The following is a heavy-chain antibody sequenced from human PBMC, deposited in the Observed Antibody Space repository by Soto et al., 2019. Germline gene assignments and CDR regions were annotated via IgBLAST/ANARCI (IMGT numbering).Heavy chain of an antibody. Sequence: SETLSLTCTVSGGSISSYYWSWIRQPAGKGLERIGRIYTSGSTNYNPSLKSRVTMSVDTSKNQFSLKLSSVTAADTAVYYCAGGDILTPWDYWGQGTLVTVSS. V-gene: IGHV4-4*07. CDR1: GGSISSYY. D-gene: IGHD3-9*01. CDR3: AGGDILTPWDY. J-gene: IGHJ4*02. CDR2: IYTSGST.